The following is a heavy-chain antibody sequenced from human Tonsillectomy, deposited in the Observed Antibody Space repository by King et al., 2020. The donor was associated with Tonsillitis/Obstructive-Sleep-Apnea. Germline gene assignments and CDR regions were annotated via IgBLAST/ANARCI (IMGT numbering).Heavy chain of an antibody. Sequence: VQLVESGGGLVQPGGSLRLSCAASGFTFSNYGMNWVRQAPGKGLEWVSYISSSGTTIYYADSVKGRFSISRDNAKNSLYLQMNTLRVEDTAVYYCARGAYDRSGYGPGGADYWGQGTLVTVSS. CDR1: GFTFSNYG. CDR2: ISSSGTTI. V-gene: IGHV3-48*03. CDR3: ARGAYDRSGYGPGGADY. J-gene: IGHJ4*02. D-gene: IGHD3-22*01.